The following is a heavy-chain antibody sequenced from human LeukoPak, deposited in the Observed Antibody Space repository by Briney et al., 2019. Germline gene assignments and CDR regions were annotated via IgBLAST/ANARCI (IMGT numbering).Heavy chain of an antibody. CDR3: ARGLWFDP. CDR2: INHSGST. Sequence: SETLSLTCAVYGGSFSGYYWSWIRQPPGKGLEWIGEINHSGSTNYNPSLKSRVTISVDTSKNQFTLKLSSVTAADTAVYYCARGLWFDPWGQGTLVTVSS. V-gene: IGHV4-34*01. J-gene: IGHJ5*02. CDR1: GGSFSGYY.